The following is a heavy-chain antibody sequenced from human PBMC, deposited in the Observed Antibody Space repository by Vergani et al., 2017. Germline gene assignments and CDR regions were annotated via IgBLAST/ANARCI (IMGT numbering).Heavy chain of an antibody. CDR2: INHSGST. V-gene: IGHV4-34*01. D-gene: IGHD3-10*01. Sequence: QLQLQESGPGLVKPSETLSLTCAVYGGSFSGYYWSWIRQPPGKGLEWIGEINHSGSTNYNPSLKSRVTISVDTSKNQFSLKLSSVTAADTAVYYCARVVLRITMVRGAMKFDPWGQGTLVTVSS. CDR1: GGSFSGYY. J-gene: IGHJ5*02. CDR3: ARVVLRITMVRGAMKFDP.